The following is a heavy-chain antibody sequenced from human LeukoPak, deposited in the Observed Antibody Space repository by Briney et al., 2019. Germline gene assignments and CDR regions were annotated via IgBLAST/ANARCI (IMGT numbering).Heavy chain of an antibody. CDR1: GFTFSSYG. J-gene: IGHJ4*02. V-gene: IGHV3-30*03. D-gene: IGHD2-2*01. CDR2: ISYDGSNK. CDR3: ARDRTRGDIVAVPAATPLDY. Sequence: GGSLRLSCAASGFTFSSYGMHWVRQAPGKGLEWVAVISYDGSNKYYADSVKGRFTISRDNSKNTLYLQMNSLRAEDTAVYYCARDRTRGDIVAVPAATPLDYWGQGTLVTVSS.